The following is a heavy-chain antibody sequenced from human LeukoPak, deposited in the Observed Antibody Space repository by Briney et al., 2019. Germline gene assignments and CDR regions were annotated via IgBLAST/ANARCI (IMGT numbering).Heavy chain of an antibody. Sequence: SVKVSCKASGGTFSSYAISWVRQAPGQGLEWMGGIIPIFGTANYAQKFQGRVTITTDESTSTAYMELSSLRSEDTAVYYCARWVAAAHYEPYYYMDVWGKGTTVTVSS. CDR2: IIPIFGTA. CDR1: GGTFSSYA. V-gene: IGHV1-69*05. D-gene: IGHD6-13*01. CDR3: ARWVAAAHYEPYYYMDV. J-gene: IGHJ6*03.